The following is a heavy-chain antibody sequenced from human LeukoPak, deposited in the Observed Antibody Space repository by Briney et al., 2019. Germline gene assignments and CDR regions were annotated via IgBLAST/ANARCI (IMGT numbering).Heavy chain of an antibody. Sequence: SQTLSLTCTVSGGSISSGDYYWSWIRQPPGKGLEWIGYIYYSGSTYYNPSLKSRVTISVDTSKNQFSLKLSSVTAADTAVYYCAASCGGDCYSADAFDIRGQGTMVTVSS. CDR2: IYYSGST. CDR1: GGSISSGDYY. V-gene: IGHV4-30-4*01. J-gene: IGHJ3*02. CDR3: AASCGGDCYSADAFDI. D-gene: IGHD2-21*02.